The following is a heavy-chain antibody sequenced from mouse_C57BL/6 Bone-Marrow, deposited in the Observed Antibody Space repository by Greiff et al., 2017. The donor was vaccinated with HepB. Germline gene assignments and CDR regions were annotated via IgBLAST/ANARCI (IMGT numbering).Heavy chain of an antibody. Sequence: QVQLQQPGAELVKPGASVKMSCKASGYTFTSYWITWVKQRPGQGLEWIGDIYPGSGSTNYNEKFKSKATLTVDTSSSTAYMQLSSLKSEDSAVYYCARGDYYGSSYGAMDYWGQGTSVTVSS. V-gene: IGHV1-55*01. J-gene: IGHJ4*01. D-gene: IGHD1-1*01. CDR2: IYPGSGST. CDR1: GYTFTSYW. CDR3: ARGDYYGSSYGAMDY.